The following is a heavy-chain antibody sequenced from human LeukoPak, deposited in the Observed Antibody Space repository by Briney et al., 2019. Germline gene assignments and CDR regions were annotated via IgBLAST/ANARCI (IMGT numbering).Heavy chain of an antibody. CDR3: ASVLDYYGSGSYIYFDY. D-gene: IGHD3-10*01. J-gene: IGHJ4*02. Sequence: ASVKVSCKASGYTFTCYYMHWVRQAPGQGLEWMGRINPNSGGTNYAQKLQGRVTMTTDTSTSTAYMELRSLRSDDTAVYYCASVLDYYGSGSYIYFDYWGQGTLVTVSS. CDR2: INPNSGGT. V-gene: IGHV1-2*06. CDR1: GYTFTCYY.